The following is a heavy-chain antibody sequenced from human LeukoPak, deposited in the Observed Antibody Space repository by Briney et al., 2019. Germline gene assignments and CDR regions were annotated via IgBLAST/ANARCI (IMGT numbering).Heavy chain of an antibody. D-gene: IGHD5-12*01. CDR3: ARHGGGYDSEYYFDY. CDR2: IYYSGGT. CDR1: GGSISSYY. Sequence: SETLSLTCTVSGGSISSYYWSWIRQPPGKGLEWIGYIYYSGGTHYNPSLKSRVTISVDTSKNQFSLKLSSVTAADTAVYYCARHGGGYDSEYYFDYWGQGTLVTVSS. V-gene: IGHV4-59*08. J-gene: IGHJ4*02.